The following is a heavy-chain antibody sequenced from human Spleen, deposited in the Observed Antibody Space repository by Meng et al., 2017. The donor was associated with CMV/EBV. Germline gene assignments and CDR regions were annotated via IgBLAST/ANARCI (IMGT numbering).Heavy chain of an antibody. V-gene: IGHV3-66*02. CDR1: GFTVETHY. Sequence: GGSLRLSCAASGFTVETHYMSWVRQAPGKGLEWVSDIYSAGNTYYADSVKGRFTISRDNSKNTLNLQMNSLRVEDTAVYYCARDLVVPAAIQYYYHNYGMDVWGQGTTVTV. CDR3: ARDLVVPAAIQYYYHNYGMDV. CDR2: IYSAGNT. J-gene: IGHJ6*02. D-gene: IGHD2-2*01.